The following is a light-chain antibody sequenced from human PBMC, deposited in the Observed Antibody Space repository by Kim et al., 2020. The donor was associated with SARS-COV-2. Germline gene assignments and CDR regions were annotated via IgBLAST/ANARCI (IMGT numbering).Light chain of an antibody. CDR1: SSNIGTNS. CDR3: AAWDDSLNGYV. J-gene: IGLJ1*01. CDR2: TNN. V-gene: IGLV1-44*01. Sequence: SVLTQPPSASGTPGQRVTISCSGSSSNIGTNSVNWYQQLPGTAPKILIHTNNKRPSGVPDRISGSKSGTSASLAISGLQSEDEADYYCAAWDDSLNGYVFGTGTKVTVL.